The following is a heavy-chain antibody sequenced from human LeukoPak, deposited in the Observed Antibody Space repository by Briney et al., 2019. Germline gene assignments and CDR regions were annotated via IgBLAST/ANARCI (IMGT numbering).Heavy chain of an antibody. D-gene: IGHD3-22*01. Sequence: PGGSLRLSCAASGFTFSSYAMNWVRQAPGKGLEWVSAISGSGGSTYYADSVKGRFTISRDNSKNTLYLQMNSLRAEDTAVYYCAKAQQYYYDSSGYSVYWGQGTLVTVSS. CDR1: GFTFSSYA. J-gene: IGHJ4*02. V-gene: IGHV3-23*01. CDR2: ISGSGGST. CDR3: AKAQQYYYDSSGYSVY.